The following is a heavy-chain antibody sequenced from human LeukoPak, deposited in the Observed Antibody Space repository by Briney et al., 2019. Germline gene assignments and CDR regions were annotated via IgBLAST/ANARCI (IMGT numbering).Heavy chain of an antibody. CDR3: ARAKPITMIDY. D-gene: IGHD3-22*01. CDR1: GGSISSSSYY. Sequence: SETLSLTCTVSGGSISSSSYYWGWIRQPPGKGLEWIGSIYYSGSTYYNPSLKSRVTISVDTSKNQFSLKLSSVTAADTAVYYCARAKPITMIDYWGQGTLVTVSS. V-gene: IGHV4-39*01. CDR2: IYYSGST. J-gene: IGHJ4*02.